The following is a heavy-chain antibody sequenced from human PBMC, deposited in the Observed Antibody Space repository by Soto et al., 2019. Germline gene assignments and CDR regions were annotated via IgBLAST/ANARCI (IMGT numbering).Heavy chain of an antibody. CDR3: VREGRRSFGF. V-gene: IGHV3-23*01. CDR1: GGSISGYY. CDR2: IGGRGNSA. J-gene: IGHJ3*01. Sequence: PSETLSLTCTVSGGSISGYYWSWLRQPPGKGLEWVAVIGGRGNSAYYADSVQGRITISSDNSKNTLSLQMSSLTADDTDIYYCVREGRRSFGFRGRRTIGT.